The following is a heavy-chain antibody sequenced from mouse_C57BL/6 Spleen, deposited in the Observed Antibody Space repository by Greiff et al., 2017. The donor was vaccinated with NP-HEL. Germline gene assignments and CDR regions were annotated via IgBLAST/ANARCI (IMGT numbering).Heavy chain of an antibody. J-gene: IGHJ2*01. D-gene: IGHD1-1*01. CDR2: FYPGSGSI. V-gene: IGHV1-62-2*01. CDR1: GYTFTEYT. CDR3: ARHVYYGSSYDY. Sequence: VQVVESGAELVKPGASVKLSCKASGYTFTEYTIHWVKQRSGQGLEWIGWFYPGSGSIKYNEKFKDKATLTADKSSSTVYMELSRLTSEDSAVYFCARHVYYGSSYDYWGQGTTLTVSS.